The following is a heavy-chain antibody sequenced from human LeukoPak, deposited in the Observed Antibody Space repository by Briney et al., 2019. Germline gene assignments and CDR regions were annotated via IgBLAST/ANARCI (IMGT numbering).Heavy chain of an antibody. Sequence: SETLSLTCTVSGGSISSSSHNWGWHRQPPGKGLEWCGSIYYSGTTDSNPSLESRATISVNTSKNQLFLKFSSVTAAHTVEYSCVRWQSRSMFHSPWGQGTLVTVSS. J-gene: IGHJ5*02. D-gene: IGHD3-10*02. CDR2: IYYSGTT. V-gene: IGHV4-39*01. CDR3: VRWQSRSMFHSP. CDR1: GGSISSSSHN.